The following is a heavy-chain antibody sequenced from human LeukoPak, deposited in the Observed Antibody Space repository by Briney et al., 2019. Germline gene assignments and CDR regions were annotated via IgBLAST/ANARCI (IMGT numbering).Heavy chain of an antibody. J-gene: IGHJ4*02. CDR2: MYYRGNT. CDR1: GGSISSYY. V-gene: IGHV4-59*12. D-gene: IGHD7-27*01. Sequence: PSETLSLTCTVSGGSISSYYWSWIRQPPGKGLEWIGYMYYRGNTNYNPSLKSRVTISVDKSKNQFSLKLSSVTAADTAVYYCATTTSGVLVDYWGQGTLVTVSS. CDR3: ATTTSGVLVDY.